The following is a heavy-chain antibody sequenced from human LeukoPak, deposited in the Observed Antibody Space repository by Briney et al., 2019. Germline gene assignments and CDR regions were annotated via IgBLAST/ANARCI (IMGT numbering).Heavy chain of an antibody. CDR3: ARRVTSSACYRDDH. Sequence: SETLSLTCTVSGGSISDYYWSWIRQPPGRGLEWIGYINYSGTTSYNPSLMSRVTISLDTSKNQFSLKLSSVTAADTAVYYCARRVTSSACYRDDHWGQGTLVTVSS. CDR2: INYSGTT. J-gene: IGHJ4*02. V-gene: IGHV4-59*08. D-gene: IGHD2-2*01. CDR1: GGSISDYY.